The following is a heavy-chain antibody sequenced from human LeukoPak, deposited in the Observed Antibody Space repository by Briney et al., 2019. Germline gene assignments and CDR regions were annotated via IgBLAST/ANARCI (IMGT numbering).Heavy chain of an antibody. D-gene: IGHD5-24*01. J-gene: IGHJ2*01. CDR1: GFNFDDYA. V-gene: IGHV3-9*01. Sequence: GRSLRLSCAVSGFNFDDYAMHWVRHAPGRGLEWVSGINWKTGNGIYADSVKGRFTISRDNAKNSLYLQMSSLRAEDTALYYCTRRAARWQFDLWGRGPLLTVSS. CDR2: INWKTGNG. CDR3: TRRAARWQFDL.